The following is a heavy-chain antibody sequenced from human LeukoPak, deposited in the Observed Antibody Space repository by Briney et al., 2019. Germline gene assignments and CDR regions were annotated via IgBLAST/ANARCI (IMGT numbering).Heavy chain of an antibody. CDR3: ARDDYSNYV. CDR1: GGPISSSSYY. V-gene: IGHV4-39*02. CDR2: IYYSGST. J-gene: IGHJ4*02. Sequence: SETLSLTCTVSGGPISSSSYYWGWIRQPPGKGLEWIGSIYYSGSTYYNPSLKSRVTVSVDTSKNQFSLKLSSVTAADTAVYYCARDDYSNYVWGQGTLVTVSS. D-gene: IGHD4-11*01.